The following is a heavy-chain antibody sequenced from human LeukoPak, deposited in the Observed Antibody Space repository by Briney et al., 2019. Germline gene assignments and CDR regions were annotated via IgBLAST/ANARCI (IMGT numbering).Heavy chain of an antibody. CDR2: ITSTGERT. J-gene: IGHJ4*02. CDR3: ANRLSRGYFGKLIFDF. CDR1: GSAFNEFA. V-gene: IGHV3-23*01. Sequence: PGGSLRLSCAPAGSAFNEFAMSWVRQTPGQGLEWVSRITSTGERTSCAASLRHRFTIPRDNSGGTLYLQMNSLRTEESAVYYCANRLSRGYFGKLIFDFWGQGALVTVSS. D-gene: IGHD3-9*01.